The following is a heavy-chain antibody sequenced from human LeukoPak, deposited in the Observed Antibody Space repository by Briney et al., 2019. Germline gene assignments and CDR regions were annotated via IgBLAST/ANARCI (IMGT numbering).Heavy chain of an antibody. Sequence: GASVKVSCKASGYTFTSYDINWVRQATGQGLEWMGWMNPNSGNTGYAQKFQGRVTITRNTSISTAYMELSSLRSEDTAVYYCARGRGICSSTSCYTDFDYWGQGTLVTVSS. V-gene: IGHV1-8*03. J-gene: IGHJ4*02. CDR1: GYTFTSYD. CDR3: ARGRGICSSTSCYTDFDY. CDR2: MNPNSGNT. D-gene: IGHD2-2*02.